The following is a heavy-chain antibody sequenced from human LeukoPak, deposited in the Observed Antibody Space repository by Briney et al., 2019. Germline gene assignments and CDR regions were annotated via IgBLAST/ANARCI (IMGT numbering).Heavy chain of an antibody. CDR3: AKNPYEYYFDY. CDR1: GYTFTGYY. D-gene: IGHD5-12*01. V-gene: IGHV1-2*02. Sequence: GASVKVSCKASGYTFTGYYMHWVRQAPGQGLEWMGWINPNSGDTNYALKFQGRVTMTRDTSIRTAYLELSGLRSDDTAVYYCAKNPYEYYFDYWGQGTLVTVSS. CDR2: INPNSGDT. J-gene: IGHJ4*02.